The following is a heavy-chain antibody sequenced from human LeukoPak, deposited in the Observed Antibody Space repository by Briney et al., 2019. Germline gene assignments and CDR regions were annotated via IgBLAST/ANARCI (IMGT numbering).Heavy chain of an antibody. Sequence: GGSLRLSCAASGFILSDYWMSWVRQAPGKGLEWVADIKQDGSEEYYVDSVKGRFTISRDNAKNSLFLQMNSLRAEDTAVYYCARGPYSRDNFDDWGQGTLVTVSS. J-gene: IGHJ4*02. CDR1: GFILSDYW. CDR3: ARGPYSRDNFDD. V-gene: IGHV3-7*03. D-gene: IGHD6-13*01. CDR2: IKQDGSEE.